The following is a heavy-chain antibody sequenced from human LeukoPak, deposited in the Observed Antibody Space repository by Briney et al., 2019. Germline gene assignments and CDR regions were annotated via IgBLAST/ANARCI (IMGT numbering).Heavy chain of an antibody. Sequence: PGGSLRLSCVASGFTFSSYWMSWVRQAPGRGLEWVANIKQDGSEKYHVDSVKGRFTISRDNAKNSLYLQMNSLRVEDTAVYYCARAFKSEENFEYWGQGSLVTVSS. J-gene: IGHJ4*02. V-gene: IGHV3-7*01. D-gene: IGHD1-14*01. CDR1: GFTFSSYW. CDR3: ARAFKSEENFEY. CDR2: IKQDGSEK.